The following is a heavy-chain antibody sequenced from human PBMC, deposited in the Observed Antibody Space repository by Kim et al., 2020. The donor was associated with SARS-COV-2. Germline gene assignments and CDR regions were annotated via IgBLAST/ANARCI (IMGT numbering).Heavy chain of an antibody. V-gene: IGHV3-23*01. CDR1: GFTFGSYS. J-gene: IGHJ4*02. Sequence: GGSLRLSCAASGFTFGSYSMSWVRQAPGKGPEWVSAISGSADVTNYADSVKGRFTLSRDNSKNALYLQMTGLRADDTAVYYCAKGYGNSVSSFDYWGQGTLVTVS. CDR2: ISGSADVT. D-gene: IGHD3-16*01. CDR3: AKGYGNSVSSFDY.